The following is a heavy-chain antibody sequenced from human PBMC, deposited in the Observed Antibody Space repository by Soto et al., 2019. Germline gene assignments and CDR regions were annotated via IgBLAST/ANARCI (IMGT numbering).Heavy chain of an antibody. Sequence: GGSLRLSCAASGFTFISYSMNWVRQAPGKGLEWVSYISSSSTIYYADSVKGRFTISRDNAKNSLYLQMNSLRDEDTAVYYCARGGATSPLDYWGQGTLVTVSS. J-gene: IGHJ4*02. V-gene: IGHV3-48*02. CDR1: GFTFISYS. CDR2: ISSSSTI. CDR3: ARGGATSPLDY. D-gene: IGHD1-26*01.